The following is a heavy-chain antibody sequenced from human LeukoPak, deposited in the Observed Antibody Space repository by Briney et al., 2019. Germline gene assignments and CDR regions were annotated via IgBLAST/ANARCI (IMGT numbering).Heavy chain of an antibody. D-gene: IGHD3-10*01. Sequence: PSETLSLTCAVYGGSFSGYYWSWIRQPPGKGLEWIGEINHSGSTNYNPSLKSRVTISVDTSKNQFSLKLSSVTAADTAVYYCARLRMVRGVKSRYYYMDVWGKGTTVTISS. CDR2: INHSGST. J-gene: IGHJ6*03. CDR3: ARLRMVRGVKSRYYYMDV. V-gene: IGHV4-34*01. CDR1: GGSFSGYY.